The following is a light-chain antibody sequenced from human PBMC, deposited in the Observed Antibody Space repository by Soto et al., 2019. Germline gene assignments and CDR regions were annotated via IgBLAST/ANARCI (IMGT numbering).Light chain of an antibody. CDR1: QTISSW. Sequence: DIQMTQSPSTLSGSVGDRVTITCLASQTISSWLAWYQQKPGKAPKLLIYKASTLKSGVPSRFSGSGSGTEFTLTISSLQPDDFATYYCQRYNSYSEAFGQGTKVELK. J-gene: IGKJ1*01. V-gene: IGKV1-5*03. CDR2: KAS. CDR3: QRYNSYSEA.